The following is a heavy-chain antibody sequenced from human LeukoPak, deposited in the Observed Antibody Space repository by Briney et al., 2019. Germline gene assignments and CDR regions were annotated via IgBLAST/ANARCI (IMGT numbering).Heavy chain of an antibody. CDR2: IIPILGIA. Sequence: GASVKVSCKASGYTFTSYGISWVRQAPGQGLEWMGRIIPILGIANYAQKFQGRVTITADKSTSTAYMELSSLRSEDTAVYYCARFIASSSSGFYYMDVWGKGTTVTVSS. D-gene: IGHD6-6*01. J-gene: IGHJ6*03. V-gene: IGHV1-69*04. CDR1: GYTFTSYG. CDR3: ARFIASSSSGFYYMDV.